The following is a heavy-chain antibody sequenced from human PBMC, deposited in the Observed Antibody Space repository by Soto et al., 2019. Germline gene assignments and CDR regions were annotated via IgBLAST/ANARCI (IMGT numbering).Heavy chain of an antibody. CDR2: IYHSGNT. Sequence: SETLSLTCAVSGDSIINTKWWTWVRQPPGKGLEWIGEIYHSGNTNYNPSLQSRVTISVDKSKNQFSLRLSSVTAADTAVYFCARLDDDSGNYRWFDPWGQGTLVTVSS. D-gene: IGHD1-26*01. J-gene: IGHJ5*02. CDR3: ARLDDDSGNYRWFDP. V-gene: IGHV4-4*02. CDR1: GDSIINTKW.